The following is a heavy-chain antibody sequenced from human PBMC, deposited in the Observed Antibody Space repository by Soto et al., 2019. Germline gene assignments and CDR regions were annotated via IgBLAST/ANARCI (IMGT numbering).Heavy chain of an antibody. CDR2: IYPGDSDT. CDR1: GYSFTSYW. D-gene: IGHD6-19*01. Sequence: GESLKISCKGSGYSFTSYWIGWVRQMPGKGLEWMGIIYPGDSDTRYSPSFQGQVTISADKSISTAYLQGSSLKASDTAMYYCARPRRGLLTPESGWYGDAFDIWGQGTMVTVSS. V-gene: IGHV5-51*01. CDR3: ARPRRGLLTPESGWYGDAFDI. J-gene: IGHJ3*02.